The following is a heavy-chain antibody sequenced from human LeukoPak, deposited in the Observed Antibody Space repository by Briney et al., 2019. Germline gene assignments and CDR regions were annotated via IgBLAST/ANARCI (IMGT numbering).Heavy chain of an antibody. J-gene: IGHJ6*03. D-gene: IGHD6-6*01. V-gene: IGHV4-61*05. CDR3: ARAKQLVGTYYYYYYMDV. CDR1: GGSISSSSYY. Sequence: SETLSLTCTVSGGSISSSSYYWGWIRQPPGKGLEWIGYIYYSGSTNYNPSLKSRVTISVDTSKNQFSLKLSSVTAADTAVYYCARAKQLVGTYYYYYYMDVWGKGTTVTVSS. CDR2: IYYSGST.